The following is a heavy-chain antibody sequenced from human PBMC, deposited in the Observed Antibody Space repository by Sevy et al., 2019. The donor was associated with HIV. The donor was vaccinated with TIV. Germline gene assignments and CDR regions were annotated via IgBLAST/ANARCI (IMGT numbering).Heavy chain of an antibody. J-gene: IGHJ5*02. CDR2: ISGYNSNR. V-gene: IGHV1-18*01. CDR3: ARCLGGLRPWEYNWFDP. Sequence: VSVKDSCKASAYTFSSYGISWVRQAPGQGLEWMGWISGYNSNRKYAQKFQDRVTMTTDTSTSTAYMELRSLRSDDTAVYYCARCLGGLRPWEYNWFDPWGQGTLVTVSS. CDR1: AYTFSSYG. D-gene: IGHD1-26*01.